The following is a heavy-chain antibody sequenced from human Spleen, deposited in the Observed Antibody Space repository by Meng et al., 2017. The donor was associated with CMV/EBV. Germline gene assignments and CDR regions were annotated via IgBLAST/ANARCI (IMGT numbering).Heavy chain of an antibody. Sequence: GESLKISCAASGFTFSSYSMNWVRQAPGKGLEWVSSISSTSFYIYYADSVKGRFTISRDNSKNTLYLQMNSLRVEDTALYYCARFFSTSGDPDYWGQGTLVTVSS. CDR2: ISSTSFYI. J-gene: IGHJ4*02. V-gene: IGHV3-21*01. CDR1: GFTFSSYS. D-gene: IGHD2-2*01. CDR3: ARFFSTSGDPDY.